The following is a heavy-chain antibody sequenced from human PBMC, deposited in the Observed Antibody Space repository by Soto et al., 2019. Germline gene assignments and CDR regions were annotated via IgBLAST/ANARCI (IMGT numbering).Heavy chain of an antibody. J-gene: IGHJ4*02. Sequence: GGSLRLSCAGSGFTFSSYSMNWVRQAPGKGLEWVSSISSSSSYIYYADSVKGRFTISRDNAKNSLYLQMNSLRAEDTAVYYCARSGGYDEYYFDYWGQGTLVTVSS. CDR1: GFTFSSYS. V-gene: IGHV3-21*01. CDR3: ARSGGYDEYYFDY. D-gene: IGHD5-12*01. CDR2: ISSSSSYI.